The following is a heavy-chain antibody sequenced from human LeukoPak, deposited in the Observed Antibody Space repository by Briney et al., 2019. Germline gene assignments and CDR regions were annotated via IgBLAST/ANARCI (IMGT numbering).Heavy chain of an antibody. CDR2: IRSKTDGGTT. CDR1: GFTFSGSA. CDR3: TTGIRGD. J-gene: IGHJ4*02. D-gene: IGHD2/OR15-2a*01. Sequence: GGSLRLSCAASGFTFSGSAMHWVRQASGKGLEWVGRIRSKTDGGTTDYAAPVKGRFTISRDDSNNTLYLQMNSLKTEDTAVYYCTTGIRGDWGQGTLVTVSS. V-gene: IGHV3-15*01.